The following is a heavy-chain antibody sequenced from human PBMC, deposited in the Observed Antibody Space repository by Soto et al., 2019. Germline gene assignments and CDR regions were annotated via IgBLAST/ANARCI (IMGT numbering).Heavy chain of an antibody. CDR1: GFTFSTYG. CDR3: ARDPIDDYGDLLPDY. CDR2: IWFDGSTA. V-gene: IGHV3-33*01. Sequence: GGSLRLSCAASGFTFSTYGMHWVRQAPGKGLEWVALIWFDGSTAYYGESVKGRFTISRDNTKNTLYLQMNSLRAEDTAMYYCARDPIDDYGDLLPDYWGQGVLVTVSS. D-gene: IGHD4-17*01. J-gene: IGHJ4*02.